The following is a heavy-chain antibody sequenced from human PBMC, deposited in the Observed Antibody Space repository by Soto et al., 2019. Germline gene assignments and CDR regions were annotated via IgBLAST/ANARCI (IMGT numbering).Heavy chain of an antibody. V-gene: IGHV3-48*02. CDR2: ISSSSSTI. CDR1: GFTFSSYS. Sequence: EVQLVESGGGLVQPGGSLRLSCAASGFTFSSYSMNWVRQAPGKGLEWVSYISSSSSTIYYADSVKGRFTISRDNAKNSLYLQMNSLRDEDTAAYYCARSPAAMFGWFDPWGQGTLVTVSS. CDR3: ARSPAAMFGWFDP. D-gene: IGHD2-2*01. J-gene: IGHJ5*02.